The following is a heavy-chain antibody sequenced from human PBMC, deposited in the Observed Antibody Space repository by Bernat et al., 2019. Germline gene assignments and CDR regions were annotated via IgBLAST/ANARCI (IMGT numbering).Heavy chain of an antibody. CDR1: GFTVSSNY. CDR3: ARASTSYYYYMDV. Sequence: EVQLVESGGGLIQPGGSLRLSCAASGFTVSSNYMSWVRQAPGKGLEWVSVIYSGGSTYYAYSVKGRFTISRDNSKNTLYLQMNSLRAEDTAVYYCARASTSYYYYMDVWGKGTTVTVSS. CDR2: IYSGGST. D-gene: IGHD5/OR15-5a*01. V-gene: IGHV3-53*01. J-gene: IGHJ6*03.